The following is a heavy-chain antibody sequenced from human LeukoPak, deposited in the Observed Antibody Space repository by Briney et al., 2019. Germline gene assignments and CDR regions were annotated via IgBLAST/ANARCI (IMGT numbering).Heavy chain of an antibody. V-gene: IGHV3-66*02. CDR3: TDAAAG. CDR1: GFNVGTNY. J-gene: IGHJ4*02. D-gene: IGHD6-25*01. Sequence: GGSLRLSCAASGFNVGTNYVTWVRQPPGKGLEWVSVIYTDSSTFYADSVKGRFIISRDNSKNTLYLQMNNLTVEDTAMYYCTDAAAGWGQGTLVTVSS. CDR2: IYTDSST.